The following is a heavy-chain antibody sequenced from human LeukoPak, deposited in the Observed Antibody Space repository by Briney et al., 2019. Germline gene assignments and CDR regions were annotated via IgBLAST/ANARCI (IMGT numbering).Heavy chain of an antibody. Sequence: PSETLSLTCTVSGYSISSGYYWGWIRQPPGRGLEWIGSIYHSGSTYYNPSLKSRVTISVDTSKNQFSLKLSSVTAADTAVYYCARDIEYCSSTSCYDFDYWGQGTLVTVSS. CDR3: ARDIEYCSSTSCYDFDY. J-gene: IGHJ4*02. D-gene: IGHD2-2*01. CDR2: IYHSGST. V-gene: IGHV4-38-2*02. CDR1: GYSISSGYY.